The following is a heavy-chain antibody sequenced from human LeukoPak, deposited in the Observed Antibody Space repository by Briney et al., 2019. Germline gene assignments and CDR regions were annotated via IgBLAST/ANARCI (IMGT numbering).Heavy chain of an antibody. CDR2: IRYDGSNK. D-gene: IGHD4-17*01. Sequence: GGSLRLSCAASGFTFSSYGMHWVRQAPGKGLEWVAFIRYDGSNKYYADSVKGRFTISRDNAKNSLYLQMNSLRAGDTALYHCARVMNGDYYYYYYMDVWGKGTTVTVSS. CDR1: GFTFSSYG. CDR3: ARVMNGDYYYYYYMDV. V-gene: IGHV3-30*02. J-gene: IGHJ6*03.